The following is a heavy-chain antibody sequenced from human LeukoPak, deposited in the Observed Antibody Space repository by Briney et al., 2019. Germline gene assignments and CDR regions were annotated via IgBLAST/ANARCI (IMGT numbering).Heavy chain of an antibody. Sequence: PGGSLRLSCAASGFTFSRYAMHWVRQAPGKGLGWVAVISYDGSNEYYVDSVKGRFTISRDNSKNTLYLEMNSLRAEDTAVYYRAKGRGAFDIWGQGTMVTVSS. CDR3: AKGRGAFDI. D-gene: IGHD3-10*01. J-gene: IGHJ3*02. V-gene: IGHV3-30-3*01. CDR2: ISYDGSNE. CDR1: GFTFSRYA.